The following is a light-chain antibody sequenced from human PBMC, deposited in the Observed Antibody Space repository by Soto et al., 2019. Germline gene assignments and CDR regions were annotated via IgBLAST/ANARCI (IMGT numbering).Light chain of an antibody. CDR2: GNS. CDR3: SSYTSSSTYV. J-gene: IGLJ1*01. Sequence: QSVLTQPPSVSGAPGQRVTISCTGSSSNVGADYYVQWYQQLPGTAPKLMIYGNSNRPSGVPNRFSGSKSGNTASLTISGLQAEDEADYYCSSYTSSSTYVFGTGTKVTVL. CDR1: SSNVGADYY. V-gene: IGLV1-40*01.